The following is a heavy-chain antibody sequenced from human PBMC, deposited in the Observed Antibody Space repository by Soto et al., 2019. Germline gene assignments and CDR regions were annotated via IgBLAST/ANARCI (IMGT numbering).Heavy chain of an antibody. CDR2: IVLATT. J-gene: IGHJ4*02. CDR3: TRPRYCSGGRCYNNFDY. V-gene: IGHV1-69*13. Sequence: SVKVSCKDSGGTFSSYTISWVRRAPGQGLEWLGGIVLATTAYAQKFQGRLTITADESTSTAYMELSNLRSEDTAVYYCTRPRYCSGGRCYNNFDYWGQGTLVTVSS. D-gene: IGHD2-15*01. CDR1: GGTFSSYT.